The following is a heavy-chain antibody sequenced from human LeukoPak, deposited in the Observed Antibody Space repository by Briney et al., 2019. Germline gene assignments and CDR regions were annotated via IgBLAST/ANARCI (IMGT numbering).Heavy chain of an antibody. Sequence: SETLSLTCAVYGGSFSGYYWSWIRQPPGKGLEWIGEINHSGSTNYNPSLKSRVTISVDTSKNQFSLKLSSVTAADTAVYYCARVHAPRNIWLGEYWGQGTLVTVSS. CDR3: ARVHAPRNIWLGEY. CDR1: GGSFSGYY. D-gene: IGHD3-10*01. CDR2: INHSGST. J-gene: IGHJ4*02. V-gene: IGHV4-34*01.